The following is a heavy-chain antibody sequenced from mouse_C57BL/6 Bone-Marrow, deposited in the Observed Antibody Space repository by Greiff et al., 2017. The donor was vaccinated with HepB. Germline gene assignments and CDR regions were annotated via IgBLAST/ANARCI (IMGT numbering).Heavy chain of an antibody. J-gene: IGHJ4*01. CDR1: GFTFSDYG. CDR2: ISSGSSTI. CDR3: ADDGYYEVMDY. D-gene: IGHD2-3*01. V-gene: IGHV5-17*01. Sequence: EVQVVESGGGLVKPGGSLKLSCAASGFTFSDYGMHWVRQAPEKGLEWVAYISSGSSTIYYADTVKGRFTISRDNAKNTLFLQMTSLRSEDTAMYYCADDGYYEVMDYWGQGTSVTVSS.